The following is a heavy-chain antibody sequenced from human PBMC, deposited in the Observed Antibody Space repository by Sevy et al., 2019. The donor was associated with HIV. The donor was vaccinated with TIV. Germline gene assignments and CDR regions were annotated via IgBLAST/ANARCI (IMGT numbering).Heavy chain of an antibody. V-gene: IGHV1-24*01. D-gene: IGHD3-22*01. Sequence: ASVKVSCKASGYTLTKLSMHWVRQAPGKGLEWMGTFDPEDGETIYAQKFQGRVTMTEDTSTDTAYMELSSLRSEDTAVYYCATTKDYYENSGDPFDYWGQGTLVTVSS. J-gene: IGHJ4*02. CDR1: GYTLTKLS. CDR2: FDPEDGET. CDR3: ATTKDYYENSGDPFDY.